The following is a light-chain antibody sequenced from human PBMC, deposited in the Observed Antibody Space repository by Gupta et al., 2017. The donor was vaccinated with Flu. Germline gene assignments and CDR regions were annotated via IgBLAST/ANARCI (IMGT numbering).Light chain of an antibody. CDR1: TNDINYSDF. CDR2: DGD. Sequence: QSTLTQPASVSGSPGQAITISCSGITNDINYSDFVTWYQHYPGKTPKLIVSDGDARPPGFSTRFSVSRSGTTASLTISGLQAEDEADYFCVSYTGRNTFVFGSGTRVAVL. J-gene: IGLJ1*01. V-gene: IGLV2-14*01. CDR3: VSYTGRNTFV.